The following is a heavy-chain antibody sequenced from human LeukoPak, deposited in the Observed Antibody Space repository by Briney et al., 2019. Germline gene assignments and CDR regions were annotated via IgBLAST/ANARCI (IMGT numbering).Heavy chain of an antibody. CDR3: ARSTMGITGTEDQTFDY. CDR1: GFTFSSYS. V-gene: IGHV3-21*01. D-gene: IGHD1-20*01. Sequence: GGSLRLSCAASGFTFSSYSMNWVRQAPGKGLEWVSSISSGSTYIYYADSVKGRFTISRDNAKNSLYLQMNSLRAEDTAVYYCARSTMGITGTEDQTFDYWGQGTLVTVSS. J-gene: IGHJ4*02. CDR2: ISSGSTYI.